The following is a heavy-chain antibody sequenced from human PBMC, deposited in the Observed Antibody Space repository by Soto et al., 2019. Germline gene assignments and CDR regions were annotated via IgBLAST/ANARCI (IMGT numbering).Heavy chain of an antibody. D-gene: IGHD6-19*01. J-gene: IGHJ4*02. Sequence: EVQLVESGGGLVQPGGSLRLSCAASGFTFSSYWMHWVRQAPGKGLVWVSRINSDGSRTSYADSVKGRFTISRDNAKNTLYRPMNRLRAEDTAVYYCAGAVAGTTAIGYWGQGTLVTVSS. CDR3: AGAVAGTTAIGY. CDR2: INSDGSRT. CDR1: GFTFSSYW. V-gene: IGHV3-74*01.